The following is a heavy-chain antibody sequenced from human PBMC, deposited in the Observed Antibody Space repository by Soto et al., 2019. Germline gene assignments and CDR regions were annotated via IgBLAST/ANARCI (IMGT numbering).Heavy chain of an antibody. Sequence: QVQLVQSGAEVKKPGASVKVSCKASGYTFTSYGISWVRQAPGQGLEWMGWISAYNGNTNYAQKLQGRVTMTTDTSTSTAYVGLRSVRFDATAVYYCAGAAVFWGVFSPLSYGGQGPLVTFPS. D-gene: IGHD3-3*01. CDR3: AGAAVFWGVFSPLSY. V-gene: IGHV1-18*01. CDR1: GYTFTSYG. CDR2: ISAYNGNT. J-gene: IGHJ4*02.